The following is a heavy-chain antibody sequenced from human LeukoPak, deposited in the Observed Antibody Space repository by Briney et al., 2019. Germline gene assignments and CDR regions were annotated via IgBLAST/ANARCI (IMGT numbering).Heavy chain of an antibody. CDR3: ARARGRSSPHDY. CDR1: GFTFSDYY. V-gene: IGHV3-11*05. CDR2: ISSSSSYT. Sequence: GGSLRLSCGASGFTFSDYYMSCIRQAPGKGLEWVSYISSSSSYTNYADSVKGRFTISRDNAKNSLYLQMNSLRAEDTAVYYCARARGRSSPHDYWGQGTLVTVSS. J-gene: IGHJ4*02. D-gene: IGHD6-13*01.